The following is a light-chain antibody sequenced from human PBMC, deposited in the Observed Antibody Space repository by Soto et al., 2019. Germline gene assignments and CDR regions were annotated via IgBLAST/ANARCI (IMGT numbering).Light chain of an antibody. J-gene: IGLJ2*01. Sequence: QSVLTQPRSVSGSPGQSVTISCTGTSSDVGGYNYVSWYQQLPGKAPKLMIYDVTKRPSGVPDRFSGPKSGNTASLTISGLQAEDEADYYCCSYAGSYTLVFGGGTKLTVL. V-gene: IGLV2-11*01. CDR1: SSDVGGYNY. CDR2: DVT. CDR3: CSYAGSYTLV.